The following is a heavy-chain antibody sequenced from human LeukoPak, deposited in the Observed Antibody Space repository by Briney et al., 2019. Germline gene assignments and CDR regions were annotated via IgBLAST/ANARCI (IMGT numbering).Heavy chain of an antibody. CDR2: ISGSGGST. D-gene: IGHD2-2*01. CDR1: GFTFSSYA. Sequence: GGSLRLSCAASGFTFSSYAMSWVRQAPGKGQEWVSAISGSGGSTYYADSVKGRFTISRDNSKNTLYLQMNSLRAEDTAVYYCPLAYCSSTSCPPGLWGQGTLVTVSS. J-gene: IGHJ4*02. V-gene: IGHV3-23*01. CDR3: PLAYCSSTSCPPGL.